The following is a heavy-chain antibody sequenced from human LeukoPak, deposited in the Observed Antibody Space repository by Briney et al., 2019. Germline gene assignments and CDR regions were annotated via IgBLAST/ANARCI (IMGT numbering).Heavy chain of an antibody. CDR1: GYTFTSYG. D-gene: IGHD6-13*01. J-gene: IGHJ6*02. CDR2: TSAYNGNT. Sequence: ASVKVSCKASGYTFTSYGISWVRQAPGQGLEWMGWTSAYNGNTNYAQKLQGRVTMTTDTSTNTAYMELRSLRSDDTAVYYCARLRAAATSGMDVWGQGTTVTVSS. V-gene: IGHV1-18*01. CDR3: ARLRAAATSGMDV.